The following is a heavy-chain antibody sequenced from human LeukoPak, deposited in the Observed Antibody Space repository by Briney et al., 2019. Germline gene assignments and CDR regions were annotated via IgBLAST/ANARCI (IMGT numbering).Heavy chain of an antibody. CDR3: ARELPGIAAAGTP. CDR2: ISSSSSYI. V-gene: IGHV3-21*01. D-gene: IGHD6-13*01. Sequence: GGSLRLSCAASGFTFSSYSMNWVRQAPGKGLEWVSSISSSSSYIYYADSVKGRFTISRDNAKNSLYLQMNSLRAEDTAVYYCARELPGIAAAGTPWDQGTLVTVSS. J-gene: IGHJ5*02. CDR1: GFTFSSYS.